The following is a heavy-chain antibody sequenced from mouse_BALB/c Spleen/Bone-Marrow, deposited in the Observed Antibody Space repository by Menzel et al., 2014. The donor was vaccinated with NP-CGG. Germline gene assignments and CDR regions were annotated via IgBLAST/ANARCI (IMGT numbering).Heavy chain of an antibody. CDR2: IDPANGNT. CDR3: ARGNGNFFVFAS. Sequence: EVKVVESGAVLVKPGASVKLSCTASGFNIKDTYILWVKQRPEQGLEWIGRIDPANGNTKYGPKFQGKATMTADTSSNTAYLQLSSLTSEHSAVYSFARGNGNFFVFASWGQRTLVPVSA. CDR1: GFNIKDTY. J-gene: IGHJ3*01. V-gene: IGHV14-3*02.